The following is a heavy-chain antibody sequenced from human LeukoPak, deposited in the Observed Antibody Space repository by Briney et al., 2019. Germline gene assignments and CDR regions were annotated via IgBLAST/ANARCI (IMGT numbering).Heavy chain of an antibody. J-gene: IGHJ4*02. V-gene: IGHV3-23*01. CDR3: ARGRAGYYYDSSGYQD. CDR1: GFSFSSYA. Sequence: GGALRLSCAASGFSFSSYAMSWVRQAPGKGLEWVSSISGSADNTYDADSVRGRLTISRDNAKNSLCLQMNSLRAEDTAVYYCARGRAGYYYDSSGYQDWGQGTLVTVSS. CDR2: ISGSADNT. D-gene: IGHD3-22*01.